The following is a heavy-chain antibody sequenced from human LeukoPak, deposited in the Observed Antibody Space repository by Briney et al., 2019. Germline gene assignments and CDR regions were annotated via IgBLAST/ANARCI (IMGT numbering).Heavy chain of an antibody. CDR3: GMSGDRVPLQDDVFDV. CDR1: GSTFTSYC. CDR2: IYPGDSGP. V-gene: IGHV5-51*01. Sequence: GGPLQISCQVSGSTFTSYCIGGVRRLPGKGREWMGIIYPGDSGPTYSPSCQGQVTISVDKSINTAYLQWSSLQASDTAMYYCGMSGDRVPLQDDVFDVWGQGTMVTVST. J-gene: IGHJ3*01. D-gene: IGHD1-26*01.